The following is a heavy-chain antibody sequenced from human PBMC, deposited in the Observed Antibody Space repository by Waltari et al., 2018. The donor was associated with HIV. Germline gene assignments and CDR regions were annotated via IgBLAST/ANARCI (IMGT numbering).Heavy chain of an antibody. CDR2: ISGSGGST. CDR3: AKLTYYFDSSGYYPRFYFDY. CDR1: GFTFGSHA. Sequence: EVQLLESGGELVQPGGSLGLSCAASGFTFGSHAFSWVRQAPGKGLEWVSAISGSGGSTYYADSVKGRFTISRDNSKNTLYLQMNSLRAEDTAVYYCAKLTYYFDSSGYYPRFYFDYWGQGTLGTVSS. V-gene: IGHV3-23*01. D-gene: IGHD3-22*01. J-gene: IGHJ4*02.